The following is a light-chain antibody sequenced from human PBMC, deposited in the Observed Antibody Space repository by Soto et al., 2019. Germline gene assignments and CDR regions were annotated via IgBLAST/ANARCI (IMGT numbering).Light chain of an antibody. Sequence: DIQMTQSPSSVSASVGDRVTITCRASQGISSWLAWYQQKPGKAPKLMIYAASSLQSGVPSRFIGSGSATDFTLSISSLQPEVFATYSCHLANSFPYIFGQGTKLEIK. V-gene: IGKV1-12*02. CDR2: AAS. CDR1: QGISSW. J-gene: IGKJ2*01. CDR3: HLANSFPYI.